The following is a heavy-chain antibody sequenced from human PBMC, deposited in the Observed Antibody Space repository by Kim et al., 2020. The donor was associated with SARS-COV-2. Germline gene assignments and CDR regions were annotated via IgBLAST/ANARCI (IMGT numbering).Heavy chain of an antibody. J-gene: IGHJ6*03. V-gene: IGHV1-18*01. CDR3: ARMDYFYYYYMDV. Sequence: NYEAKFQGRFTMTTDTSTSHAYMGLGSLRPADTAVYYCARMDYFYYYYMDVWGKGTTVTVSS.